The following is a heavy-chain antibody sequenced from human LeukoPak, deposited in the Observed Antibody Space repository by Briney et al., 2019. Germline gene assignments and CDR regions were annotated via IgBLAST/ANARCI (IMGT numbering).Heavy chain of an antibody. CDR3: ARHYGP. CDR1: GGSFSGYY. CDR2: IYDSGST. Sequence: PSETLSLTCAVYGGSFSGYYWSWIRQPPGKGLEWIGSIYDSGSTHYNPSLKSRVTISVDTSKNQFSLKLNSVTAADTAVYYCARHYGPWGQGTLVTVSP. V-gene: IGHV4-34*01. D-gene: IGHD3-16*01. J-gene: IGHJ5*02.